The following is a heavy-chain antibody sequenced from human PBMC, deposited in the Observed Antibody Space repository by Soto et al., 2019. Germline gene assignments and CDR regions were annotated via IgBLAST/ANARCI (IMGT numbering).Heavy chain of an antibody. CDR3: AITTSTVSYWFDP. D-gene: IGHD4-4*01. J-gene: IGHJ5*02. Sequence: GSVRLSCXASGFSFSGYWMSWVRQAPGKGPEWVANIKEDGTEQHYVDSVKGRFTISRDNSENSLFLQMNNLRAEDSAIYYCAITTSTVSYWFDPWGPGTQVTVSS. CDR2: IKEDGTEQ. V-gene: IGHV3-7*03. CDR1: GFSFSGYW.